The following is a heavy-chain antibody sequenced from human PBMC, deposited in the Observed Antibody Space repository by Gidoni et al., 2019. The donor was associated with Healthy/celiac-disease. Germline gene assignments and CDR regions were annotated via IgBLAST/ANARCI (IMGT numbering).Heavy chain of an antibody. CDR3: ARGSVVPAAMVYDY. J-gene: IGHJ4*02. V-gene: IGHV4-61*02. Sequence: QVQLQESGPGLVKPSQTLSLTCTVSGGSISSGSYYWRWIRQPAGKGLEWIGRIYTSGSTNYNPSLKSRVTISGDTSKNQFSLKLSSVTAADTAVYYCARGSVVPAAMVYDYWGQGTLVTVSS. CDR2: IYTSGST. CDR1: GGSISSGSYY. D-gene: IGHD2-2*01.